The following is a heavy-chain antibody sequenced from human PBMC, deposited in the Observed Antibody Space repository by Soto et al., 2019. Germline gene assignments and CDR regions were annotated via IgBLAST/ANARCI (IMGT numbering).Heavy chain of an antibody. CDR1: GFTFSNDP. Sequence: EVQVLESGGGLVQPGGSLRLSCAASGFTFSNDPISGVSQATGKGLEWVLSISSSAYSTYYADSVKGRFTISRDKSKNTLYLQMNSLRAEDTAVYYCAKTNLFGSGTKDYWGQGALGTVSS. V-gene: IGHV3-23*01. CDR3: AKTNLFGSGTKDY. CDR2: ISSSAYST. J-gene: IGHJ4*02. D-gene: IGHD3-10*01.